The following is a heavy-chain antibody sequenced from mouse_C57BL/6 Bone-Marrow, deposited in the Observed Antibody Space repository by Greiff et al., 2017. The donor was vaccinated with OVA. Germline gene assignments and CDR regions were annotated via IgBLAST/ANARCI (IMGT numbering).Heavy chain of an antibody. D-gene: IGHD1-1*01. Sequence: GFIRNKANGYTTEYSASVKGRFTISRDNSQSILYLQMNALRAEDSATYYCARYLIVATDWYFDVWGTGTTVTVSS. J-gene: IGHJ1*03. V-gene: IGHV7-3*01. CDR3: ARYLIVATDWYFDV. CDR2: IRNKANGYTT.